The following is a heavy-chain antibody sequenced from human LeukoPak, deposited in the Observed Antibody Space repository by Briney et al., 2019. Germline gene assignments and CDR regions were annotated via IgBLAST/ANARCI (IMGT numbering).Heavy chain of an antibody. Sequence: GGSLRLSCAASGFTFSSYAMSWVRQAPGKGLEWVSAISGSGGSTYYADSVKGRFTISRGNSKNTLYLQMNSLRAEDTAVYYCAKGSRGDYGSGSYLYFDYWGQGTLVTVSS. CDR1: GFTFSSYA. CDR2: ISGSGGST. V-gene: IGHV3-23*01. CDR3: AKGSRGDYGSGSYLYFDY. J-gene: IGHJ4*02. D-gene: IGHD3-10*01.